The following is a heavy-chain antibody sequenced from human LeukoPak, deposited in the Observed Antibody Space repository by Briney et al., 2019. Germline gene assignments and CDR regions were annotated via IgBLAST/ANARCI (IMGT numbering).Heavy chain of an antibody. Sequence: SETLSLTCTVSGGSISGYYWSWVRQSAEKGLEWLGRIYTTGSTNYNPSLKSRLTMSVDTSKNRLSLQLSSVTAADTAVYYCARDTYCGSSSCYYYYYYMDVWGKGTTVTVSS. J-gene: IGHJ6*03. CDR2: IYTTGST. V-gene: IGHV4-4*07. D-gene: IGHD2-2*01. CDR3: ARDTYCGSSSCYYYYYYMDV. CDR1: GGSISGYY.